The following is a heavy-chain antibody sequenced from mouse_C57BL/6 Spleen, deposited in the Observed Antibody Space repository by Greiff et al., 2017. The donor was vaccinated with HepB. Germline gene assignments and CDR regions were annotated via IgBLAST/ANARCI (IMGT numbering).Heavy chain of an antibody. D-gene: IGHD1-1*01. CDR3: ARRYYGSSWGMDY. V-gene: IGHV5-17*01. CDR2: ISSGSSTI. CDR1: GFTFSDYG. Sequence: EVQLQQSGGGLVKPGGSLKLSCAASGFTFSDYGMHWVRQAPEKGLEWVAYISSGSSTIYYADTVKGRFTISRDNAKNTLFLQMTSLRSEDTAMYYCARRYYGSSWGMDYWGQGTSVTVSS. J-gene: IGHJ4*01.